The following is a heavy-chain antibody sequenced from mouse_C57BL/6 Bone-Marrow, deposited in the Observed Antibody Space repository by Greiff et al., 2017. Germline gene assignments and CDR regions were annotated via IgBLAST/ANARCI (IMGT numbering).Heavy chain of an antibody. CDR1: GFTFSDFY. Sequence: EVKLMESGGGLVQSGRSLRLSCATSGFTFSDFYMEWVRQAPGRGLEWIAASRNKANDYTTEYSASVKGRFIVSRDTSQSILYLQMNALRAEDTAIYYCARDDYDYHFAYWGQGTLVTVSA. D-gene: IGHD2-4*01. CDR3: ARDDYDYHFAY. J-gene: IGHJ3*01. CDR2: SRNKANDYTT. V-gene: IGHV7-1*01.